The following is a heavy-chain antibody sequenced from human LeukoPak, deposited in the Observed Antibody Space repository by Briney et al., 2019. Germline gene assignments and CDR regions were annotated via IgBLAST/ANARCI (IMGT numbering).Heavy chain of an antibody. Sequence: GASVKVSCKASGYTFTSYYMHWVRQATGQGLEWMGWMNPNSGNTGYAQKFQGRVTMTRNTSISTAYVELSSLRSEDTAVYYCASSPNDGSYYGGFDYWGQGTLVTVSS. CDR1: GYTFTSYY. CDR3: ASSPNDGSYYGGFDY. D-gene: IGHD1-26*01. CDR2: MNPNSGNT. J-gene: IGHJ4*02. V-gene: IGHV1-8*02.